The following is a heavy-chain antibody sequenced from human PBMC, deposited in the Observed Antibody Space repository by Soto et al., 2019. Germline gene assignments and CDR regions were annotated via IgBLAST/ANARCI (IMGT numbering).Heavy chain of an antibody. J-gene: IGHJ4*02. CDR2: IYYSGST. D-gene: IGHD6-19*01. CDR3: ARLIGSGWYFDY. Sequence: PSETLSLTCTVSGGSISSYYWSWIRQPPGKGLEWIGYIYYSGSTNYNPSLKSRVTISVDTSKNQFSLKLSSVTAADTAVYYCARLIGSGWYFDYRGQGTLVTVSS. V-gene: IGHV4-59*08. CDR1: GGSISSYY.